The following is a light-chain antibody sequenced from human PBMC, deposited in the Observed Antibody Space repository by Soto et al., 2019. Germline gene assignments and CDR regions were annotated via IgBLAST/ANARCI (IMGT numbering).Light chain of an antibody. CDR3: AAWDDSLNGVV. CDR1: SSNIGSNT. CDR2: SNN. V-gene: IGLV1-44*01. Sequence: QSVLTQPPSASGTPGQRVTISCSGTSSNIGSNTVNWYQQLPGTAPNLLIYSNNQRPSGVPDRFSGSKSGTSASLAISGLQSEDEADDYCAAWDDSLNGVVFGGGTKLTVL. J-gene: IGLJ2*01.